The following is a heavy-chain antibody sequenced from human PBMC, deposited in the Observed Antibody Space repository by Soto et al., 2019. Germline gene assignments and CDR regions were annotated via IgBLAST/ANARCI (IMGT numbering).Heavy chain of an antibody. Sequence: GGSLRLSCAASGFPLSTYGMTWVRQAPGKGLEWVSAITGTGGNTYYVDSVKGRFTSSRDNSKNMLYLQVNSLRVEDTAVYYCARIRGYWSGLDVWGQGTTVTVSS. D-gene: IGHD2-8*02. V-gene: IGHV3-23*01. CDR2: ITGTGGNT. CDR3: ARIRGYWSGLDV. CDR1: GFPLSTYG. J-gene: IGHJ6*02.